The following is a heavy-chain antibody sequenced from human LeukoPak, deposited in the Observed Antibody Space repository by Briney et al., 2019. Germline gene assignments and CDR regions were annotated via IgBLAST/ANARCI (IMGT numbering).Heavy chain of an antibody. J-gene: IGHJ4*02. D-gene: IGHD4-17*01. V-gene: IGHV1-2*02. CDR2: INPNNGAT. Sequence: ASVKVSCKASGYTFTGYYMYWVRQAPGQGLEWMAWINPNNGATNYAQKFQGRVTMARDTSISTAYMELSRLRSDDTAVYHCARDLHGDYVPDFDYWGQGTLVTVSS. CDR1: GYTFTGYY. CDR3: ARDLHGDYVPDFDY.